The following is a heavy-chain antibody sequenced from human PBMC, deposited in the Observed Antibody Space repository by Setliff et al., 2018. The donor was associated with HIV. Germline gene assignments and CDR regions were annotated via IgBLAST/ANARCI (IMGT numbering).Heavy chain of an antibody. Sequence: SETLSLTCTVSGGSISTGGYYWSWIRQHPGKGLEWIGYIYYSGSTYYNPSLQSRVTISVDTSKNQFSLKLSSVTAADTALYYCARGGGVYNWFDPWGQGTLVTVSS. V-gene: IGHV4-31*02. J-gene: IGHJ5*02. D-gene: IGHD3-10*01. CDR3: ARGGGVYNWFDP. CDR1: GGSISTGGYY. CDR2: IYYSGST.